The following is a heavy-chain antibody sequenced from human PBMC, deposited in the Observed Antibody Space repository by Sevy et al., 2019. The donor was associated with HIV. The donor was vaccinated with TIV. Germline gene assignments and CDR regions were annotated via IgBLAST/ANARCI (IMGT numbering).Heavy chain of an antibody. CDR1: GFTFSSYW. J-gene: IGHJ4*02. D-gene: IGHD5-12*01. Sequence: GGSLRLSCAASGFTFSSYWMSWVRRAPGKGLEWVANIKQDGSEKYYVDSVKGRFTISRDNAKNSLYLQMNSLRAEDTVVYYCAREGGYELSFDYWGQGTLVTVSS. V-gene: IGHV3-7*03. CDR3: AREGGYELSFDY. CDR2: IKQDGSEK.